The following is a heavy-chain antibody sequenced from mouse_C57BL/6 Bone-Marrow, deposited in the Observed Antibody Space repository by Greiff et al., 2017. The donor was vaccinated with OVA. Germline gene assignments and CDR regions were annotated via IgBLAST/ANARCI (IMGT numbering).Heavy chain of an antibody. CDR1: GYSFTDYN. CDR3: ARSYDGPYYAMDY. J-gene: IGHJ4*01. Sequence: EVKLMESGPELVKPGASVKISCKASGYSFTDYNMNWVKQSNGKSLEWIGVINPNYGTTSYNQKFKGKATLTVDQSSSTAYMQLNSLTSEDSAVYYCARSYDGPYYAMDYWGQGTSVTVSS. V-gene: IGHV1-39*01. D-gene: IGHD2-3*01. CDR2: INPNYGTT.